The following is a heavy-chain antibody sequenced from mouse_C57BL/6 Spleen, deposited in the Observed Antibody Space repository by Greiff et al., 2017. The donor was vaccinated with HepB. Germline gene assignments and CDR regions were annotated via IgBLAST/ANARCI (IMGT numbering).Heavy chain of an antibody. J-gene: IGHJ2*01. CDR1: GFTFSSYT. CDR2: ISGGGGNT. D-gene: IGHD1-1*01. CDR3: ASHYYGSSYDY. V-gene: IGHV5-9*01. Sequence: EVQLVESGGGLVKPGGSLKLSCAASGFTFSSYTMSWVRQTPEKRLEWVATISGGGGNTYYPDSVKGRFTISRDNAKNTLYLQMSSLRSEDTALYDCASHYYGSSYDYWGQGTTLTVSS.